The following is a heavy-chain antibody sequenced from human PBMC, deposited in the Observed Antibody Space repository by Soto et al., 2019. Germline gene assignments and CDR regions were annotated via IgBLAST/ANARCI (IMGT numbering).Heavy chain of an antibody. CDR3: ARGDTAMGRLAIH. Sequence: GGSLRLSCAASGFTFSSYAMHWVRQAPGKGLEWVAVISYDGSNKYYADSVKGRFTISRDNSKNTLYLQMNSLRAEDTAVYYCARGDTAMGRLAIHWGQGTLVTVSS. J-gene: IGHJ4*02. D-gene: IGHD5-18*01. V-gene: IGHV3-30-3*01. CDR1: GFTFSSYA. CDR2: ISYDGSNK.